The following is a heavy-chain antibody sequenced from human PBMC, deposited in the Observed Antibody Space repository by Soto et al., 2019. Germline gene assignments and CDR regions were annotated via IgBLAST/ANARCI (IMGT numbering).Heavy chain of an antibody. V-gene: IGHV1-69*01. CDR1: GDSFSNYA. CDR2: LIPVLCTS. Sequence: QVQLVQSGAEVKKPGSSVKVSCRASGDSFSNYAVNWLRPAPGRGLEWMGGLIPVLCTSNYAAKFQGRLTRTADESTSTPHIKLSSLTSEATAVYCGARGVRTCFYSIQGWGQGTTVSVPS. J-gene: IGHJ6*02. D-gene: IGHD3-3*02. CDR3: ARGVRTCFYSIQG.